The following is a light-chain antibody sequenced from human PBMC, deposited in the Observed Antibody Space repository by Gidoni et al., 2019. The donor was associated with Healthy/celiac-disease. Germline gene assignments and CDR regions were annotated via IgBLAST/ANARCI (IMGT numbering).Light chain of an antibody. Sequence: DLQMTPSPSSLSASVGDRVTITCQASQDISNYLNWYQQKPGKAPKLLIYDASNLETGVPSRFSGSGSGTDFTLTISSLQPEDIATYYCQQYDNFPLTFGGGTKVEIK. J-gene: IGKJ4*02. V-gene: IGKV1-33*01. CDR2: DAS. CDR3: QQYDNFPLT. CDR1: QDISNY.